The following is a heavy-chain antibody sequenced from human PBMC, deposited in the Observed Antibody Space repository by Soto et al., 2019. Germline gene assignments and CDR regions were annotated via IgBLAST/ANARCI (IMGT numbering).Heavy chain of an antibody. CDR3: TREHPGITGTTSYFDY. CDR1: GFTFGDYA. Sequence: GGSLRLSCTASGFTFGDYAMSWVRQAPGKGLEWVGFIRSKAYGGTTEYAASVKGRFTISRDDSKSIAYLQMNSLKTEDTAVYYCTREHPGITGTTSYFDYWGQGTLVTVSS. D-gene: IGHD1-20*01. CDR2: IRSKAYGGTT. V-gene: IGHV3-49*04. J-gene: IGHJ4*02.